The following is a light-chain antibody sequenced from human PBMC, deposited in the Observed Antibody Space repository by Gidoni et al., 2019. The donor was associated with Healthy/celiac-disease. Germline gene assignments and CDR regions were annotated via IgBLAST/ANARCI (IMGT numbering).Light chain of an antibody. CDR1: QSISSY. V-gene: IGKV1-39*01. J-gene: IGKJ2*04. CDR3: QQSYSTPCS. Sequence: IHMPQSPSSLPASVGDRVTITCRASQSISSYLNWYQQKPGKAPKLLIYAASSLQSGVPARFSGSGSGTDFTLTISSLQPEDFATYYCQQSYSTPCSFXQXTKLEIK. CDR2: AAS.